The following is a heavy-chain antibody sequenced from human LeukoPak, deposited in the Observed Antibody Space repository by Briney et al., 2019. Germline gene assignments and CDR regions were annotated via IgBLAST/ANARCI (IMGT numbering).Heavy chain of an antibody. D-gene: IGHD2-15*01. CDR1: GYSFPIYW. J-gene: IGHJ4*02. CDR3: ARLQRYCSGGNCYFFDY. Sequence: GESLKISCKGSGYSFPIYWIGRARQMPGKGLEWMGIIYPDDSDIIDSPSFQGQVTISADKSINTAYLQWSSLKASDTAMYYCARLQRYCSGGNCYFFDYWGQGTLVTVSS. CDR2: IYPDDSDI. V-gene: IGHV5-51*01.